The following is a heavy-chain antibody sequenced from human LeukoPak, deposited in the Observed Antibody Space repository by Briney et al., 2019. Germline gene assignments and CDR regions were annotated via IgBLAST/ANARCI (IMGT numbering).Heavy chain of an antibody. J-gene: IGHJ6*04. CDR2: TSGSGGST. CDR1: GFTFSSYA. V-gene: IGHV3-23*01. Sequence: PGGSLRLSCAASGFTFSSYAMSWVRQAPGKGLEWVSATSGSGGSTYYADSVKGRFTISRDNSKNTLYLQMNSLRAEDTAVYYCAKRSRFGDYYYGMDVWGKGTTVTVSS. D-gene: IGHD3-16*01. CDR3: AKRSRFGDYYYGMDV.